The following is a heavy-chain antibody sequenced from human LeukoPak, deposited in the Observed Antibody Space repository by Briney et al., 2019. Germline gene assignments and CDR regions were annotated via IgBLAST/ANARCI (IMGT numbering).Heavy chain of an antibody. D-gene: IGHD2-15*01. V-gene: IGHV4-59*08. J-gene: IGHJ4*02. CDR3: ARGDIVVVVAADEYYFDY. Sequence: KPSETLSLTCTVSGGSISSYYWSWIRKPPGKGLEWIGYIYYSGSTNYNPSLKSRVTISVDTSKNQFSLKLSSVTAADTAVYYCARGDIVVVVAADEYYFDYWGQGTLVTVSS. CDR2: IYYSGST. CDR1: GGSISSYY.